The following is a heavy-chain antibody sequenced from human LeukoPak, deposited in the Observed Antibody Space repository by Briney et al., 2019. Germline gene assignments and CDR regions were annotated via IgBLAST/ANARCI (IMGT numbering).Heavy chain of an antibody. V-gene: IGHV3-23*01. CDR2: ISGSGIST. J-gene: IGHJ4*02. Sequence: HSGGSLRLSCAAAGFTFSDYGMNWVRQAPGKGLEWVSGISGSGISTYYADSVKGRFTISRDNSKNTLYLQMNSLRAEDTAVYYCAKGGPTLRYFDWSHKYYFDYWGQGTLVTVSS. CDR3: AKGGPTLRYFDWSHKYYFDY. D-gene: IGHD3-9*01. CDR1: GFTFSDYG.